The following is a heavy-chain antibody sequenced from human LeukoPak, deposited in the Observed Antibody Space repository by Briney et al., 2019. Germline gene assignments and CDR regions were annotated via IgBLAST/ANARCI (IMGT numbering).Heavy chain of an antibody. J-gene: IGHJ3*02. CDR1: GLTVSSSY. V-gene: IGHV3-53*01. D-gene: IGHD2/OR15-2a*01. Sequence: PGGSLRLSCAASGLTVSSSYMSWVRQAPGQGLAWVSIIYNDGSTYYADSMKGRFTISRDNSKNTLYLQVNSLRAEDTAMYYCARNILFAFDIWGQGTMVTVSS. CDR3: ARNILFAFDI. CDR2: IYNDGST.